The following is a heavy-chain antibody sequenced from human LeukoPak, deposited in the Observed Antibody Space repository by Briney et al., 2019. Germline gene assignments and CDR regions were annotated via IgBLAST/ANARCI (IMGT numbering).Heavy chain of an antibody. V-gene: IGHV1-69*02. CDR1: GYTFTGYY. CDR3: ARGSTFGEVAQFDP. CDR2: ISPILNIP. J-gene: IGHJ5*02. D-gene: IGHD3-16*01. Sequence: SVKASCKASGYTFTGYYMHWVRQAPGQGLEWMGRISPILNIPNYAQKFQGRVTISADKYTTTAYMELSSLRSEDTAVYYCARGSTFGEVAQFDPWGQGTLVTVSS.